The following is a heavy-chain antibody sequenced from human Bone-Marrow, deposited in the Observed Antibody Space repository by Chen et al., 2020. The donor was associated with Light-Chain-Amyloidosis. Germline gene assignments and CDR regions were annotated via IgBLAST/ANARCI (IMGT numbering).Heavy chain of an antibody. CDR3: ARDRGYDILTGYAFDI. Sequence: QVQLVQSGAEVKKPGASVKVSCKASGYTFTGYYMHWVRQAPGQGLEWMGRINPNSGGTNYAQKFQGRVTMTRDTSISTAYMELSRLRSDDTAVYYCARDRGYDILTGYAFDIWGQGTMVTVSS. CDR2: INPNSGGT. D-gene: IGHD3-9*01. V-gene: IGHV1-2*06. J-gene: IGHJ3*02. CDR1: GYTFTGYY.